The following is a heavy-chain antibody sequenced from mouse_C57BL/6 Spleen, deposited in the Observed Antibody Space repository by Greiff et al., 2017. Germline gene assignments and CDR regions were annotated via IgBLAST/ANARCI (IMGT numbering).Heavy chain of an antibody. D-gene: IGHD3-2*02. J-gene: IGHJ2*01. CDR3: ARPQTAQATGYCND. V-gene: IGHV5-6*01. CDR1: GFTFSSYG. CDR2: ISSGGSYT. Sequence: DVHLVESGGDLVKPGGSLKRSCAASGFTFSSYGMSWVRQTPDKRLAWVATISSGGSYTYYPDSVKGRFTIPRDIVMNTLYLQMGSVESEDTAMYYCARPQTAQATGYCNDWGQGGTLTVTS.